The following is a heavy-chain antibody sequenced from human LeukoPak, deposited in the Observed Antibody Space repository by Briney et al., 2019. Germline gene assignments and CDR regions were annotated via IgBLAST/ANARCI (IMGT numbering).Heavy chain of an antibody. CDR2: INEEGSQK. J-gene: IGHJ6*04. V-gene: IGHV3-7*01. Sequence: GGSLRLSCAASGFTFSDYWMTWVRQAPGKGLEWVANINEEGSQKYYVDPVKGRFTLSRDNARNSPSLQMNSLRAEDTAVYYCVRESGFWTASGVGRPLDVWGKGTTVTVSS. D-gene: IGHD3/OR15-3a*01. CDR3: VRESGFWTASGVGRPLDV. CDR1: GFTFSDYW.